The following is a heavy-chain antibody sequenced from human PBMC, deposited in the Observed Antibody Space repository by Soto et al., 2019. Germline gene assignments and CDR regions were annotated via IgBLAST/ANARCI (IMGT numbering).Heavy chain of an antibody. V-gene: IGHV3-74*01. CDR1: GFTFSSYW. CDR2: LKSDGSGT. CDR3: VRGDCDYYDGNGYLGRH. J-gene: IGHJ4*02. Sequence: EVQLVESGGGLVQPGGSLRLSCAASGFTFSSYWMHWVRQAPGKGLVWVSRLKSDGSGTTYADSVKGRLTISRDNAKKTLYRQMNSLRAEDTAVYYCVRGDCDYYDGNGYLGRHWGQGTLVTVSS. D-gene: IGHD3-22*01.